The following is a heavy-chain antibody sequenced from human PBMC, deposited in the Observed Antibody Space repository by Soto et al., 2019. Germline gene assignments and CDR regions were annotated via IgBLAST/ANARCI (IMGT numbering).Heavy chain of an antibody. CDR2: IFYSGTT. CDR1: GGSISSYF. J-gene: IGHJ3*02. D-gene: IGHD1-26*01. V-gene: IGHV4-59*01. CDR3: ARGRGGTYDAFDI. Sequence: KPAETLCLTCTVSGGSISSYFWSWVRQSPGEGLEWIGYIFYSGTTNYSPSLKSRVTMSLGTAKNQFSLNLTSVTAADTAVYYCARGRGGTYDAFDIWGQGTMVTVSS.